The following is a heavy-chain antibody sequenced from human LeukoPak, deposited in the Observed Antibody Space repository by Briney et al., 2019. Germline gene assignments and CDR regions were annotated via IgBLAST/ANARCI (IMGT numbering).Heavy chain of an antibody. J-gene: IGHJ4*02. CDR2: IYYSGST. D-gene: IGHD3-10*01. Sequence: TSETLSLTCTVSGGSISSNYWTWIRQPPGKGLKWIGYIYYSGSTNYNPSLKSRVTISVDTSKNQFSLKLSSVTAADTAVYYCARAEITMVRGVITTLFDYWGQGTLVTVSS. CDR1: GGSISSNY. CDR3: ARAEITMVRGVITTLFDY. V-gene: IGHV4-59*01.